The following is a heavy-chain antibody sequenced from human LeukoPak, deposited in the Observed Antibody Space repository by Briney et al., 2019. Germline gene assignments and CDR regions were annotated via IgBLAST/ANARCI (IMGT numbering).Heavy chain of an antibody. Sequence: GGSLTLSCAASEVTFSNAWMSWVRQAPGKGLEWVGRIKKKTDGRTTDYAAPVKGRFTISRDDSEDTLYLQMNSLKTEDTAIYYCTTEEYYYDSSALDYWGQGTLVTVPS. CDR1: EVTFSNAW. CDR2: IKKKTDGRTT. V-gene: IGHV3-15*01. D-gene: IGHD3-22*01. CDR3: TTEEYYYDSSALDY. J-gene: IGHJ4*02.